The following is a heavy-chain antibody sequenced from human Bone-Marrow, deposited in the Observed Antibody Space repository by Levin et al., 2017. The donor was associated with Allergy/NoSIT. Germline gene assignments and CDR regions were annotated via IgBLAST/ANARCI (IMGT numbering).Heavy chain of an antibody. Sequence: GGSLRLSCAASGFGFKTYGLHWVRQAPGKGPEWLGIIPHDGSNIFYADSVKGRFTFYRDNSKQVVYLQVDSLRPEDTAVYYCAKISDNSGYDPHYWGRGTLVIVSS. D-gene: IGHD5-12*01. CDR2: IPHDGSNI. J-gene: IGHJ4*02. V-gene: IGHV3-30*18. CDR3: AKISDNSGYDPHY. CDR1: GFGFKTYG.